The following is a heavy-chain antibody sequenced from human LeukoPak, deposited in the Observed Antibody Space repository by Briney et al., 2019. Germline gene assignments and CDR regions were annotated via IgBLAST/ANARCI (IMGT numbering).Heavy chain of an antibody. CDR3: AVERSGSSPSD. Sequence: PGGSLRPSCAASGFTFSTNAMHWVRQAPGKGLEWVAVISYDGDYKKYTDSVKGRFTISRDNSKNTLYLQMNSLRAEDTALYYCAVERSGSSPSDWGQGTLVTVSS. D-gene: IGHD3-3*01. CDR1: GFTFSTNA. V-gene: IGHV3-30-3*01. J-gene: IGHJ4*02. CDR2: ISYDGDYK.